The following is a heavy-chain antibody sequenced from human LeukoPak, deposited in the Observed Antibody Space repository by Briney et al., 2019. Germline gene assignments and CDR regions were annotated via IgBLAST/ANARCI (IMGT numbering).Heavy chain of an antibody. CDR1: GFSFSNPG. CDR2: ISGGGANT. D-gene: IGHD1-1*01. V-gene: IGHV3-23*01. J-gene: IGHJ4*02. Sequence: GGSLRLSCAASGFSFSNPGMSWVRQAPAKGLGWVAGISGGGANTHYADSVKGRFTISRDNSKNTLFLQMNSLRDEDTAIYYCSKWNGYGDYWGQGTLVTVSS. CDR3: SKWNGYGDY.